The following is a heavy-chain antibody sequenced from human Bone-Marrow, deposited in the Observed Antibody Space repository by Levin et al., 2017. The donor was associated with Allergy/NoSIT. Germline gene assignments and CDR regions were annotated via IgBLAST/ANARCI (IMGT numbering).Heavy chain of an antibody. D-gene: IGHD3-10*01. J-gene: IGHJ5*02. V-gene: IGHV3-23*01. Sequence: GGSLRLSCTASGFTFSIYVMRWVRQTPGKGLEWVSGINANGARTHYADSVKGRFTISRDNNKSTLYLQMDRLTDDDTGVYFCAKDLHGSGSANWFDPWGQGTLVRVSS. CDR3: AKDLHGSGSANWFDP. CDR1: GFTFSIYV. CDR2: INANGART.